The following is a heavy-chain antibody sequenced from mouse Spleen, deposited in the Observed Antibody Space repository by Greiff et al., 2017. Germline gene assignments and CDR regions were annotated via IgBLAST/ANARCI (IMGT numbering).Heavy chain of an antibody. CDR3: ARVGLLRPYFDV. V-gene: IGHV5-9*04. D-gene: IGHD2-3*01. CDR2: ISSGGGNT. J-gene: IGHJ1*01. CDR1: GFTFSSYA. Sequence: EVKLVESGGGLVKLGGSLKLSCAASGFTFSSYAMSWVRQTPEKRLEWVATISSGGGNTYYPDSVKGRFTISRDNAKNTLYLQMSSLKSEDTAMYYCARVGLLRPYFDVWGAGTTVTVSS.